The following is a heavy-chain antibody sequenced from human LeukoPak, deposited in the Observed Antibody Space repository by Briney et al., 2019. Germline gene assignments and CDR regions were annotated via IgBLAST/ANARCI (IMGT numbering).Heavy chain of an antibody. J-gene: IGHJ4*02. Sequence: PGGSLRLSCAASGFTFSSYAMSWVRQAPGKGLEWVSAISGSGGSTYYADSVKGRFTISRDNSKNTLYLQMNSLRAEDTAVYYCAKVRLGRSPSATVTTCLDYWGQGTLVTVSS. D-gene: IGHD4-17*01. V-gene: IGHV3-23*01. CDR2: ISGSGGST. CDR3: AKVRLGRSPSATVTTCLDY. CDR1: GFTFSSYA.